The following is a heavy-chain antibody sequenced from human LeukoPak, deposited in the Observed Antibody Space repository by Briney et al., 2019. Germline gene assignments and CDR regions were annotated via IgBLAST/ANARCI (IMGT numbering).Heavy chain of an antibody. D-gene: IGHD2/OR15-2a*01. Sequence: GGALRLSCDASGFIFSDYYMSWIRQAPGKGLEWLAYITGTDHSMRYADSVKGRFAISRENGKNSLYLQLNSLSAEDTAVYYCARGHCNSRNCYWHFDLWGRGTRVTVSS. J-gene: IGHJ2*01. CDR1: GFIFSDYY. CDR3: ARGHCNSRNCYWHFDL. V-gene: IGHV3-11*01. CDR2: ITGTDHSM.